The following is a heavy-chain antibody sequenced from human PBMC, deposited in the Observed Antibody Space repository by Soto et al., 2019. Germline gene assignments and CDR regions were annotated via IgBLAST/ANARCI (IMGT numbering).Heavy chain of an antibody. CDR2: IDSDGRTT. V-gene: IGHV3-74*01. CDR3: ARGVVVYQQLVRGRDRFDP. J-gene: IGHJ5*02. D-gene: IGHD6-13*01. Sequence: EVQLVESGGGQVQPGGSLTLSCAVSGFTLRSYWMHWVRQAPGKGLEWVARIDSDGRTTNYADSVKGRFTIARDNAKNTVVLHMNSLRAADRAVYYCARGVVVYQQLVRGRDRFDPWGQGTLVTVSS. CDR1: GFTLRSYW.